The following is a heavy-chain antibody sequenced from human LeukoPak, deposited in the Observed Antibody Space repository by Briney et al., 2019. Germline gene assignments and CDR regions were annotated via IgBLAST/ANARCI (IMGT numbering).Heavy chain of an antibody. CDR1: GGSFSGYY. Sequence: SETQSLTCAVYGGSFSGYYWSWIRQPPGKGLEWIGEINHSGSTNYNPSLKSRVTISVDTSKNQFSLKLSSVTAADTAVYYCASRDGYCSGGSCHNWFDPWGQGTLVTVSS. D-gene: IGHD2-15*01. V-gene: IGHV4-34*01. J-gene: IGHJ5*02. CDR2: INHSGST. CDR3: ASRDGYCSGGSCHNWFDP.